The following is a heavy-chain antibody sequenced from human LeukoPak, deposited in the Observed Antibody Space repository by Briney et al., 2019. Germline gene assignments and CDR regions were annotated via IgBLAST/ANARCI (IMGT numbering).Heavy chain of an antibody. CDR1: GVSISSYY. J-gene: IGHJ4*02. Sequence: SETLSLTCTVSGVSISSYYWSWIRQPAGKGLEWIGRIYTSGSTNCNPSLKSRVTMSVDTSKNQFSLKLSSVTAADTAVYYCAINYYGRSGYYDYWGQGTLVTVSS. V-gene: IGHV4-4*07. CDR3: AINYYGRSGYYDY. D-gene: IGHD3-22*01. CDR2: IYTSGST.